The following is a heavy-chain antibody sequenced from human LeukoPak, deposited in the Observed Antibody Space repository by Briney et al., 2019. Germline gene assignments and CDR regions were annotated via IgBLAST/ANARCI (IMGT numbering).Heavy chain of an antibody. CDR3: ARVGGRLIYYYYMDV. V-gene: IGHV1-69*05. CDR1: GGTFSSYA. CDR2: IIPIFGTA. J-gene: IGHJ6*03. D-gene: IGHD1-26*01. Sequence: GASVKVSCKASGGTFSSYAISWVRQAPGQGLEWMGGIIPIFGTANYAQKFQGRVTITTDESTSTAYMELSSLRSEDTAVYYCARVGGRLIYYYYMDVWGKGTTVTVSS.